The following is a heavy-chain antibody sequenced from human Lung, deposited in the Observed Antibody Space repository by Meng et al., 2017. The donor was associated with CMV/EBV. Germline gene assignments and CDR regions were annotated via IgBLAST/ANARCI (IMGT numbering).Heavy chain of an antibody. CDR2: MNPNSGNT. CDR3: ARDLRGGYQGMGEFRNNWFDP. Sequence: ASXXVSXKASGYTFSTYDINWVRQATGQGLEWMGWMNPNSGNTGYAQKFQGRVTMTRNTSISTAYMELSDLRSEDTAVYYCARDLRGGYQGMGEFRNNWFDPWXQGTXVTVYS. D-gene: IGHD3-16*01. V-gene: IGHV1-8*01. CDR1: GYTFSTYD. J-gene: IGHJ5*02.